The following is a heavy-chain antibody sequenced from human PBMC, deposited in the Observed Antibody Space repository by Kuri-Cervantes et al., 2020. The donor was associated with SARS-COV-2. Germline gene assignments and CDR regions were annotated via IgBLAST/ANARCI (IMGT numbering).Heavy chain of an antibody. CDR3: AGLYSSSWSYDY. CDR2: IRYDGSNE. CDR1: GFTFSSHS. Sequence: GESLKISCAASGFTFSSHSMNWVRQAPGKGLEWVAFIRYDGSNEYYADSVKGRFTISRDNSKNTLYLQMNSLRAEDTAVYYCAGLYSSSWSYDYWGQGTLVTVSS. D-gene: IGHD6-13*01. V-gene: IGHV3-30*02. J-gene: IGHJ4*02.